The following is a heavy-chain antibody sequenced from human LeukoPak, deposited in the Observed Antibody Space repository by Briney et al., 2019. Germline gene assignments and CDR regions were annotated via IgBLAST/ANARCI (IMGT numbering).Heavy chain of an antibody. Sequence: ASVKVSCKASGYTFTGYYMHWVRLAPGQGLEWMGWINPNTGGTNYAQKFQGRVTMTSDTSISTAYMELSRLRSDDTAVYYCARDLGYYGGNSNWGQGTLVTVSS. D-gene: IGHD4-23*01. CDR1: GYTFTGYY. V-gene: IGHV1-2*02. CDR2: INPNTGGT. J-gene: IGHJ4*02. CDR3: ARDLGYYGGNSN.